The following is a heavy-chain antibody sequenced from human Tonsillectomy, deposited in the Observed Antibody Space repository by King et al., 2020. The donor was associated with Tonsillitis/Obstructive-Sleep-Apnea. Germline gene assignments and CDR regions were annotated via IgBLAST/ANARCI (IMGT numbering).Heavy chain of an antibody. V-gene: IGHV3-7*04. CDR1: GLTFSSYW. Sequence: VQLVESGGRLVQPGGSLRLSCAASGLTFSSYWVNWVRQAPGKGLEWVAIIKGDESDRRYVDSGKGRFTVSRENAKKSLYLQMNSLRADDTAVYYCAGGAGWLIEYWGRGTLVTVSS. J-gene: IGHJ4*02. CDR2: IKGDESDR. CDR3: AGGAGWLIEY. D-gene: IGHD5-12*01.